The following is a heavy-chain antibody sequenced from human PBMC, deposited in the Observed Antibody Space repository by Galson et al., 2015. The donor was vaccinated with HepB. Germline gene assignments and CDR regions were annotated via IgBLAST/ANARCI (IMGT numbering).Heavy chain of an antibody. CDR1: GYTFTSYA. Sequence: SVKVSCKASGYTFTSYAMHWVRQAPGQRLEWMGWINAGNGNTKYSQKFQGRVTITRDTSASTAYMELSSLRSEDTAVYYCAREKGYSGIFDYWGQGTLVTVSS. CDR3: AREKGYSGIFDY. CDR2: INAGNGNT. J-gene: IGHJ4*02. D-gene: IGHD2-15*01. V-gene: IGHV1-3*01.